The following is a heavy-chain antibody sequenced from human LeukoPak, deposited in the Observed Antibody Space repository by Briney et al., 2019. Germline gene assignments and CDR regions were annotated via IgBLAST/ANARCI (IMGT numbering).Heavy chain of an antibody. J-gene: IGHJ4*02. D-gene: IGHD6-19*01. V-gene: IGHV4-59*08. Sequence: KPSETLSLTCTVSGGSISSYYWSWTRQPPGKGLEWIGYIYSSGSTNYNPSLKSRVTISVDSSKNQFSLKLSSVTAADTAVYYCARRFGTSGWVDYWGQGTLVTVSS. CDR3: ARRFGTSGWVDY. CDR1: GGSISSYY. CDR2: IYSSGST.